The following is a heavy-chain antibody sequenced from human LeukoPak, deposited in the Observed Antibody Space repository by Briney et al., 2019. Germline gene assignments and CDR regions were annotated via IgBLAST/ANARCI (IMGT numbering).Heavy chain of an antibody. CDR2: ISGSGDST. V-gene: IGHV3-23*01. Sequence: GGSLRLSCAASGFTFSSYAMSWVRQAPGKGLEWVSAISGSGDSTYYADCVKGRFTISRDNSKNTLYLQMNSLRAEDTAVYYCANPGGGFWSRYYANYFDYWGQGTLVTVSS. J-gene: IGHJ4*02. D-gene: IGHD3-3*01. CDR3: ANPGGGFWSRYYANYFDY. CDR1: GFTFSSYA.